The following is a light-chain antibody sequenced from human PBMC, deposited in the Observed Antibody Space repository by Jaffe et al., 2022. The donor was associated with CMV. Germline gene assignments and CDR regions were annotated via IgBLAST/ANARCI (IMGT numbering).Light chain of an antibody. CDR1: QSVSSSY. V-gene: IGKV3-20*01. CDR3: QQYGTSPV. CDR2: GAS. Sequence: ESVLTQSPGTLSLSPGERATLSCRASQSVSSSYLAWYQQKPGQAPRLLIYGASTRATGIPDRFSGSGSGTDFTLTISRLEPEDVAVYYCQQYGTSPVFGPGTKVDIK. J-gene: IGKJ3*01.